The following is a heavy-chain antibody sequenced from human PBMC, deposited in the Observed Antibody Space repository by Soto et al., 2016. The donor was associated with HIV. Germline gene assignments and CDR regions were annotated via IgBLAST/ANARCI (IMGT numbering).Heavy chain of an antibody. Sequence: EVQLVESGGGLVQPGGSPRLSCAASGFTFSAYSMNWVRQAPGKGLEWVSYISSSSGTIYYADSVKGRFTISRDNAKNSLYLQMNSLRAEDTAVYYCAHDYMDVWGKRDHGHRLL. CDR3: AHDYMDV. CDR1: GFTFSAYS. CDR2: ISSSSGTI. D-gene: IGHD3-3*01. V-gene: IGHV3-48*01. J-gene: IGHJ6*03.